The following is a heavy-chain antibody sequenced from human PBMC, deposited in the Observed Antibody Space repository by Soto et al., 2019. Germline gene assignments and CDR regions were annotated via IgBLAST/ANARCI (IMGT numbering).Heavy chain of an antibody. Sequence: ASVKVSCKASGGTFSSYAISWVRQAPGQGLEWMGGIIPIFGTANYAQKFQGRVTITADESTSTAYMELSSLRSEDTAVYYCARPATGTTTQYYYYYYGMDVRGQGTTVTVSS. V-gene: IGHV1-69*13. J-gene: IGHJ6*02. D-gene: IGHD1-1*01. CDR1: GGTFSSYA. CDR2: IIPIFGTA. CDR3: ARPATGTTTQYYYYYYGMDV.